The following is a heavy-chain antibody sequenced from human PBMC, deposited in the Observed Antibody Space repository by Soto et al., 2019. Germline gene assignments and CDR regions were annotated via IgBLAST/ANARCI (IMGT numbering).Heavy chain of an antibody. J-gene: IGHJ6*02. CDR3: ARGRETASQFYSPPGMDV. V-gene: IGHV1-2*02. D-gene: IGHD2-15*01. CDR1: GYNLGTYN. Sequence: QVQLEQSGAEVKQPGASVKVSCKASGYNLGTYNTYWVRQAPGRGLEWVGWMDPNTGDTDYEERLRDRVTMTRDTIINTTSMEHGAQRSVDTAINICARGRETASQFYSPPGMDVRGHVTSITVS. CDR2: MDPNTGDT.